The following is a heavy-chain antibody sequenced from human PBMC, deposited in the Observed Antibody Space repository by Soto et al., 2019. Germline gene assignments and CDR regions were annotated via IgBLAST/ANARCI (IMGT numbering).Heavy chain of an antibody. V-gene: IGHV3-48*03. Sequence: GGSLRLSCAASGFTFSSYEMNWVRQAPGKGLEWVSYISSSGSTIYYADSVKGRFTISRDNAKNSLYLQMNSLRAEDTAVYYCARATRYYYDSSGYYPSDYWGQGTLVTVSS. J-gene: IGHJ4*02. CDR2: ISSSGSTI. D-gene: IGHD3-22*01. CDR1: GFTFSSYE. CDR3: ARATRYYYDSSGYYPSDY.